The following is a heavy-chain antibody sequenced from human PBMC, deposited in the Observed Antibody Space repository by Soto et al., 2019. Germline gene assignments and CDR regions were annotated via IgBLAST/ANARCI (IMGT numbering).Heavy chain of an antibody. V-gene: IGHV3-23*01. D-gene: IGHD6-19*01. CDR1: GFTFSNYA. CDR2: ISGSGGST. CDR3: ARRSSGWYFDY. Sequence: EVQLLESGGGLVQPGGSLRLSCAAPGFTFSNYAMNWVRQAPGKGLEWVSGISGSGGSTYYADSVKGRFTISRDNSKNTLYMQMTRLSGEATDVYYCARRSSGWYFDYWGQGPLVTVSS. J-gene: IGHJ4*02.